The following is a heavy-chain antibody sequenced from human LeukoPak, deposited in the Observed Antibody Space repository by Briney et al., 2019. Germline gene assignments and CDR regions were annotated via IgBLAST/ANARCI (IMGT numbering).Heavy chain of an antibody. D-gene: IGHD6-13*01. CDR3: ARDRSSSWYHAHYYFDY. CDR2: IYYSGST. J-gene: IGHJ4*02. CDR1: GGSISSGGYY. V-gene: IGHV4-31*03. Sequence: SQTLSLTCTVSGGSISSGGYYWSWIRQHPGKGLEWIGYIYYSGSTYYNPSLKSRVTISVDTSKNQFSLKLSSVTAADTAVYYCARDRSSSWYHAHYYFDYWGQGTLVTVSS.